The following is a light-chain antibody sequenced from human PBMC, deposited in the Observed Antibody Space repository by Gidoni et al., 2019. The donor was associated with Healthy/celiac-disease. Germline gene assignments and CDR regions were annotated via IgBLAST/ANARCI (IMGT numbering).Light chain of an antibody. CDR2: GNS. V-gene: IGLV1-40*01. CDR3: QSYDSSLSGSV. Sequence: QSVLPQPPSVSGAPGQRVTISCTGRSSNIGAGYDVHWYQQLPGTAPKLLIYGNSNRPSGVPDRFSGSKSGTSASLAITGLQAEDEADYYCQSYDSSLSGSVFGGGTKLTVL. J-gene: IGLJ3*02. CDR1: SSNIGAGYD.